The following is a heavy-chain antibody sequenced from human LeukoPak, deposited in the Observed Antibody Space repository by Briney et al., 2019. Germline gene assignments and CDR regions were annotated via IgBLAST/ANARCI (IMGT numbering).Heavy chain of an antibody. CDR1: GFTFSSYS. D-gene: IGHD6-13*01. Sequence: QPGGSLRLSCAASGFTFSSYSMHRVRQAPGKGLEWVAVISYDGSNKYYADSVKGRFTISRDNSKDTLYLQMNSLRAEDTAVYYCARLIIAAAGDYWGQGTLVTVSS. J-gene: IGHJ4*02. CDR2: ISYDGSNK. CDR3: ARLIIAAAGDY. V-gene: IGHV3-30*03.